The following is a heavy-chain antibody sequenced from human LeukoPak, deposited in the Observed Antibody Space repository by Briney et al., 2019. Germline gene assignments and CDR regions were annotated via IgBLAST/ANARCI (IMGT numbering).Heavy chain of an antibody. V-gene: IGHV3-33*01. Sequence: GGSLRLSCAASGFNFSSFGMHWVRQAPGKGLEWVAVIWYAGNNKYYADSMKGRFTISRDNSKNTLYLHMNSLRAEDTAVYYCARNGQQWPVYSCDDWGQGTLVTVSS. CDR2: IWYAGNNK. CDR1: GFNFSSFG. D-gene: IGHD6-19*01. CDR3: ARNGQQWPVYSCDD. J-gene: IGHJ4*02.